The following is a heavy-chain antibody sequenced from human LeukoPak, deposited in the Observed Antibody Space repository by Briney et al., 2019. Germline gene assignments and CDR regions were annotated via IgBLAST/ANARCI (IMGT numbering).Heavy chain of an antibody. CDR2: ITSGSSYI. Sequence: GGSLRLSCAASGFTISSYNMNWVRQAPGKGLEWVSSITSGSSYIYYADSVKGRFTISRDNAKNSLYLQMNSLRAEDTAVYYCARRAGGYSHPYDYWGQGTLVTVSS. CDR1: GFTISSYN. J-gene: IGHJ4*02. D-gene: IGHD4-23*01. V-gene: IGHV3-21*04. CDR3: ARRAGGYSHPYDY.